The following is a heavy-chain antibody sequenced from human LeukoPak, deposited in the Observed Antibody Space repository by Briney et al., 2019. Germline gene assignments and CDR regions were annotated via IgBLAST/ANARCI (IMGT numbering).Heavy chain of an antibody. J-gene: IGHJ6*02. CDR2: IYPSGGST. CDR3: AREKGGSYKGYYYYGMDV. V-gene: IGHV1-46*01. CDR1: GYTFISYY. D-gene: IGHD1-26*01. Sequence: GASVNVSCKASGYTFISYYMHWVRQAPGQGLEWMGIIYPSGGSTSYAQKFQGRVTMTRDTSTSTVYMELSSLRSEDTAVYYCAREKGGSYKGYYYYGMDVWGQGTTVTVSS.